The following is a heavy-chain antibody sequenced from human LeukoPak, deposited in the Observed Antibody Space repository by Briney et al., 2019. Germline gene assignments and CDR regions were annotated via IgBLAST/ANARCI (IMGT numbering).Heavy chain of an antibody. V-gene: IGHV3-23*01. Sequence: GGSLRLSCAASGLTFSSYAMSWVRQAPGKGLEWVSAISGSGGNTYFADFVKGRFTISRDNSKNTLYLQMNSLRAEDTAVYYCARDLPGSGWTRNSGGAIDYWGQGTLVTVSS. J-gene: IGHJ4*02. D-gene: IGHD6-19*01. CDR3: ARDLPGSGWTRNSGGAIDY. CDR2: ISGSGGNT. CDR1: GLTFSSYA.